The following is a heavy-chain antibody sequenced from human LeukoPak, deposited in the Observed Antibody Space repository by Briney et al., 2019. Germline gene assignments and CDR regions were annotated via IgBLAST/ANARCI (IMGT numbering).Heavy chain of an antibody. CDR1: GGSISSYY. Sequence: SETLSLTRTVSGGSISSYYWSWIRQPPGKGLEWIGYIYYSGSTNYNPSLKSRVTISVDRSKNQFSLKLSSVTAADTAVYYCARASRFGEMTGHWFDPWGQGTLVTVSS. CDR2: IYYSGST. CDR3: ARASRFGEMTGHWFDP. D-gene: IGHD3-10*01. V-gene: IGHV4-59*12. J-gene: IGHJ5*02.